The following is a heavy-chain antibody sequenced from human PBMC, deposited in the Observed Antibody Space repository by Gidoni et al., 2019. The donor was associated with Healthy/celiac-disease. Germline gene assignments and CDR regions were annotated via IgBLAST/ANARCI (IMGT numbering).Heavy chain of an antibody. Sequence: EVQLVESGGGLVQPGGSLRLSCAASGFTVSSNYMSWVRQAPGKGLECVSVIYSGGSTYYADSVKGRFTISRDNSKNTLYLQMNSLRAEDTAVYYCAGDIVVVPAAMSLPGRGWAYGMDVWGQGTTVTVSS. V-gene: IGHV3-66*01. J-gene: IGHJ6*02. CDR3: AGDIVVVPAAMSLPGRGWAYGMDV. CDR1: GFTVSSNY. D-gene: IGHD2-2*01. CDR2: IYSGGST.